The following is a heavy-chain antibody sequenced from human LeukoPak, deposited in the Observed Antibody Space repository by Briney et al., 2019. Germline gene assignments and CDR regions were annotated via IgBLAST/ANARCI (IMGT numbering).Heavy chain of an antibody. D-gene: IGHD6-13*01. CDR2: IYYSGST. CDR3: ARTYGSSGLGYFDL. V-gene: IGHV4-59*01. Sequence: PSETLSLTCTVSGGSLSNYYWSWIRQPPGKGLEWIGYIYYSGSTNYSPSLKSRLTISVDTSKNQFSLKLSSVTAADTAVYYCARTYGSSGLGYFDLWGRGTLVTVSS. CDR1: GGSLSNYY. J-gene: IGHJ2*01.